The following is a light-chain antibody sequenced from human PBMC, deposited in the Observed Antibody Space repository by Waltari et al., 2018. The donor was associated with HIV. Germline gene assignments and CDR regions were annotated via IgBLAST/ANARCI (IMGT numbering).Light chain of an antibody. CDR1: QTIGSR. V-gene: IGKV1-39*01. CDR3: QQSYSAPLT. Sequence: DIQMTQSSSSLSASVGDSVTMTCRSSQTIGSRLNWYQHRPGKAPELLIYAANTLKSGLPARFSGSGSGTDFTLTITNLEPEDSVTYYCQQSYSAPLTFGPGTKVDI. J-gene: IGKJ3*01. CDR2: AAN.